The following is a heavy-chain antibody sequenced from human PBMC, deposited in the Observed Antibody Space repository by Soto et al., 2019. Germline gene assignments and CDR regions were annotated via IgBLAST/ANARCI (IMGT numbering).Heavy chain of an antibody. V-gene: IGHV3-23*01. CDR1: GFTFSSSV. CDR2: INAAADTT. D-gene: IGHD1-26*01. J-gene: IGHJ4*02. CDR3: ANRGLRSLDFEY. Sequence: EVQLLESGGNLVQPGGSLRLSCAASGFTFSSSVMSWVRQAPGKGLEWVSAINAAADTTLYADSVRGRFTISRDNSKNTLSLQMNSLRAEDTAVYYCANRGLRSLDFEYWGQGTLVTVSS.